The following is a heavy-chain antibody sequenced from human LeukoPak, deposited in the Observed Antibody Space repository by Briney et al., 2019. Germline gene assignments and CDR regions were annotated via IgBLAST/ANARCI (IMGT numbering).Heavy chain of an antibody. V-gene: IGHV3-23*01. Sequence: GGSLRLSCAASGFTFSSYAMSWVRQAPGKGLEWVLSISSSGGTTYYADSVKGRFTISRDYSKNTLYLQMNSLRAEDTALYYCAKDGMYSSSSSYYFDYWGPGTLVTVSS. D-gene: IGHD6-6*01. CDR3: AKDGMYSSSSSYYFDY. CDR1: GFTFSSYA. CDR2: ISSSGGTT. J-gene: IGHJ4*02.